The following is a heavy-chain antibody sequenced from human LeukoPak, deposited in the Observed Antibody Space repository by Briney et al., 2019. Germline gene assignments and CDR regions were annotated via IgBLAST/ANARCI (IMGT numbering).Heavy chain of an antibody. Sequence: PGRSLRLSCAASGFTFSSYAMHWVRQAPGKGLEWVAVISYDGSNKYYADSVKGRFTISRDNSKNTMYLQMNSLGVEDMAVYYCARDIRSWYFDLWGRGTLVTVSS. CDR1: GFTFSSYA. D-gene: IGHD1-14*01. CDR3: ARDIRSWYFDL. J-gene: IGHJ2*01. V-gene: IGHV3-30-3*01. CDR2: ISYDGSNK.